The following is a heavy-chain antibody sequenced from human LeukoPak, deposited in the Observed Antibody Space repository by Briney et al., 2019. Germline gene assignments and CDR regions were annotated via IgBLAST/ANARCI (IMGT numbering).Heavy chain of an antibody. Sequence: GGSLRLSCAASGFTFSSYGMHWGRQAQAKGLEWVAFIRYDGSNKYYEDSVKSRFTTSRDNTKNTQYLLMHSPRAAANTVEYFAQTPVTTQLKVDNWFDRWGQGTLVTVSS. V-gene: IGHV3-30*02. J-gene: IGHJ5*02. CDR3: AQTPVTTQLKVDNWFDR. D-gene: IGHD4-17*01. CDR1: GFTFSSYG. CDR2: IRYDGSNK.